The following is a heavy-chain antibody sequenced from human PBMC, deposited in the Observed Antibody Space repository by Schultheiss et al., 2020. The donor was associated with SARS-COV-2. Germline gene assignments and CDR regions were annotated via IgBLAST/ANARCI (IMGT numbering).Heavy chain of an antibody. CDR2: IYYSGST. V-gene: IGHV4-61*01. D-gene: IGHD3-9*01. J-gene: IGHJ6*02. Sequence: SETLSLTCTVSGGSVSSGSYYWSWIRQPPGKGLEWIGYIYYSGSTNYNPSLKSRVTISVDTSKNQFSLKLSSVTAADTAVYYCARASSYYDILTGFWYYYGMDVWGQGTTVTVSS. CDR1: GGSVSSGSYY. CDR3: ARASSYYDILTGFWYYYGMDV.